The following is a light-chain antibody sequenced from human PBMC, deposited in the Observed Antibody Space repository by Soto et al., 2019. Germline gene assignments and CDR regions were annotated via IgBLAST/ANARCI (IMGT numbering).Light chain of an antibody. Sequence: QSALTQPASVSGSPGQSITISCSGSNRDVGRYNYVSWYQQYPGKAPKLLIYDVSNRPSGVSNRFSGSKSGNTASLTLSGLRAEDEAEYYCYSYAGGHTHYVFGTGTKVTVL. CDR3: YSYAGGHTHYV. CDR1: NRDVGRYNY. CDR2: DVS. J-gene: IGLJ1*01. V-gene: IGLV2-14*03.